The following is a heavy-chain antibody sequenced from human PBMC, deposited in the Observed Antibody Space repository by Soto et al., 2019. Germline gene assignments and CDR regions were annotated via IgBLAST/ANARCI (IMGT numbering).Heavy chain of an antibody. V-gene: IGHV4-34*01. Sequence: QVQLQQWGAGLLKPSETLSLTCAVYGGSFTVYYWRWLLQPPGKGPEWIGEINHSGSTKYNPSLENRVTISVDTSKNQFSLRLNSVSAADTAVYYCARTGGMDLWSQGATVTVSS. J-gene: IGHJ6*02. CDR3: ARTGGMDL. CDR1: GGSFTVYY. CDR2: INHSGST.